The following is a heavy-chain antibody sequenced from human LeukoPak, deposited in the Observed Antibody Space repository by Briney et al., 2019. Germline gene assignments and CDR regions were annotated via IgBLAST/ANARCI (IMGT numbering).Heavy chain of an antibody. V-gene: IGHV3-30*18. CDR2: ISYDGSNK. Sequence: PGGSLRLSCAASGFTFSTYAMHWVRQAPGKGLEWVAVISYDGSNKYYADSVKGRFNISRDNSKSTLYLQMNTLRAEDTAVYYCAKDVSWNWFDPWGQGTLVTVSS. CDR3: AKDVSWNWFDP. CDR1: GFTFSTYA. J-gene: IGHJ5*02.